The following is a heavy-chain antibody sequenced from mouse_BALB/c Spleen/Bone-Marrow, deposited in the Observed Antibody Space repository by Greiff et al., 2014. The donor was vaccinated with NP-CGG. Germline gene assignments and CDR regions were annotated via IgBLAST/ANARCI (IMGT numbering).Heavy chain of an antibody. Sequence: EVMLVESGPSLVKPSQTLSLSCSVPGDSITSGYWNWIRKFPGNKLEYMGYISYSGSTYYNPSLKSRISITRDTSKNQYYLQLNSVTTEDTATYYCARSRDYYGNSLDYWGQGTTLTVSS. CDR3: ARSRDYYGNSLDY. CDR2: ISYSGST. D-gene: IGHD2-1*01. J-gene: IGHJ2*01. V-gene: IGHV3-8*02. CDR1: GDSITSGY.